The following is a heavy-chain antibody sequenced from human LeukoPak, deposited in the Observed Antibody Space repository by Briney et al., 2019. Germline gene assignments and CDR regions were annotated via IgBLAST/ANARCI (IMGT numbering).Heavy chain of an antibody. D-gene: IGHD3-9*01. CDR3: AKDTSRYYDILTGPGAFDI. Sequence: GGSLRLSCAASGFTFDDYAMHWVRQAPGKGLEWVSGISWNSGSIGYADSVKGRFTISRDNAKNSLYLQMNSLRAEDTALYYCAKDTSRYYDILTGPGAFDIWGQGTMVTVSS. CDR2: ISWNSGSI. V-gene: IGHV3-9*01. CDR1: GFTFDDYA. J-gene: IGHJ3*02.